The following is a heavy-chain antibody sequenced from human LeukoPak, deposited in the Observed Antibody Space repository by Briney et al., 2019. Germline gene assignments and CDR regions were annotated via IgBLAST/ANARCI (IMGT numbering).Heavy chain of an antibody. CDR2: IYHSGST. CDR1: GGSISSGGYY. CDR3: ARRGGIPLGAFDI. J-gene: IGHJ3*02. Sequence: PSETLSLTCTVSGGSISSGGYYWSWIRQPPGKGLEWIGYIYHSGSTYYNPSLKSRVTISVDRSKNQFSLKLTSVTAADTAVYYCARRGGIPLGAFDIWGQGTMFTVSS. V-gene: IGHV4-30-2*02. D-gene: IGHD1-26*01.